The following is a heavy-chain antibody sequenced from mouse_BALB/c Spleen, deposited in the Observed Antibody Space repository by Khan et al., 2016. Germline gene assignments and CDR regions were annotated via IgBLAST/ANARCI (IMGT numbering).Heavy chain of an antibody. V-gene: IGHV2-9*02. CDR3: ARDDQDYDAWFAS. J-gene: IGHJ3*01. CDR2: IWAGGST. D-gene: IGHD2-4*01. CDR1: GFSLTNSG. Sequence: VQLQESGPGLVAPSQSLSITCTVSGFSLTNSGVHWVRQPPGKGLDWVGVIWAGGSTDYNSALMSRLSITKDNSQNQVFLEMNSLQTDDTAMYYCARDDQDYDAWFASWGQGTLVTASA.